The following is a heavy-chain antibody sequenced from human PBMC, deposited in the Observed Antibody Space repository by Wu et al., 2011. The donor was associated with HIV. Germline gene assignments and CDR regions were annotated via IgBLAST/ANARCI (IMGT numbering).Heavy chain of an antibody. Sequence: QVHLVQSGAEVREPGSSVKGLLQGFVEALLRKYAFSWVRQAPGQGLEWMGGIVPVLGGSNYARKFQGRVTITADESRTTVHMELTSLRSEDTAVFYCARQIRGLNEFDVWGQGTLVTVSS. D-gene: IGHD3-10*01. CDR1: EALLRKYA. V-gene: IGHV1-69*01. CDR2: IVPVLGGS. CDR3: ARQIRGLNEFDV. J-gene: IGHJ4*02.